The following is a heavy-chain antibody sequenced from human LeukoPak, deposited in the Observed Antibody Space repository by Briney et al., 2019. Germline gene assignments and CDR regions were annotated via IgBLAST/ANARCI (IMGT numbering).Heavy chain of an antibody. V-gene: IGHV1-8*01. CDR3: ARGRVRRGDYYGF. CDR1: GYTFTSYD. J-gene: IGHJ4*02. Sequence: ASVKVSCKASGYTFTSYDINWVRQATGQGPEWMGWMNPNSGNTGYAQKFQGRVTMTRNTSISTAYMELSSLRSEDTAVYYCARGRVRRGDYYGFWGQGSLVTVSS. D-gene: IGHD3-10*01. CDR2: MNPNSGNT.